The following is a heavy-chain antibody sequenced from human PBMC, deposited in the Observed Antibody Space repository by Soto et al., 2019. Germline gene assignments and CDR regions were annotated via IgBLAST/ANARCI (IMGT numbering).Heavy chain of an antibody. CDR3: ARGGGSDSFDY. J-gene: IGHJ4*02. D-gene: IGHD1-26*01. Sequence: SETLSLTCTVSGASITFGGYSWSWIRQTPGKGLEWIGYINHLETTFCNPPFESRLTLSIDRAKNQFSLKLHSMSAADRAVYFCARGGGSDSFDYWGQGILVTVSS. CDR1: GASITFGGYS. V-gene: IGHV4-30-2*01. CDR2: INHLETT.